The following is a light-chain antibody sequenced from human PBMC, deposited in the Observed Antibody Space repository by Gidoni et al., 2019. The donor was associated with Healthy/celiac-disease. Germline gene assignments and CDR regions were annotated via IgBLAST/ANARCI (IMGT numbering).Light chain of an antibody. Sequence: EIVFTQSPGTLSLSPGERATLSCRASTIVSSSYLAWYQQKPGKAPRLLIYGASSRATGIPDRFSGSGSGTDFTLTISRLEPEDFAVYYCQQYGSSPYTFGQGTKLEIK. V-gene: IGKV3-20*01. CDR2: GAS. CDR1: TIVSSSY. J-gene: IGKJ2*01. CDR3: QQYGSSPYT.